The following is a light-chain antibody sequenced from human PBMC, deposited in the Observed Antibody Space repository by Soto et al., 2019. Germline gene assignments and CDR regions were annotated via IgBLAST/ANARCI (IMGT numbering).Light chain of an antibody. CDR2: DVS. Sequence: QSALTQPRSVSGSPGQSVTISCTGTSSDVSGYNYVSWYQQQPGKAPKLMIYDVSKRPSGVPDRFSGSKSGNTASLTISGLQDEEEADYYCCSYAGSYTWVFGGGTKLTVL. J-gene: IGLJ3*02. CDR3: CSYAGSYTWV. CDR1: SSDVSGYNY. V-gene: IGLV2-11*01.